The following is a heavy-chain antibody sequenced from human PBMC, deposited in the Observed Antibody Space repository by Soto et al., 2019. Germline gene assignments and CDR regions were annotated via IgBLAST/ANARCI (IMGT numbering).Heavy chain of an antibody. CDR3: ASGVTYYYGSGSSPIIDY. Sequence: QLQLQESGPGLVKPSETLSLTGTVSGGSISSSSYYWGWIRQPPGKGLEWIGSIYYSGSTYYNPSLKSRVTISVDTSKNQFSLKLSSVTAADTAVYYCASGVTYYYGSGSSPIIDYWGQGTLVTVSS. CDR1: GGSISSSSYY. CDR2: IYYSGST. J-gene: IGHJ4*02. V-gene: IGHV4-39*01. D-gene: IGHD3-10*01.